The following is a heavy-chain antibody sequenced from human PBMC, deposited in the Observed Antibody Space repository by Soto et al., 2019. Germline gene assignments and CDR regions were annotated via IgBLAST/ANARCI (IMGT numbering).Heavy chain of an antibody. CDR1: GYTFTGYY. D-gene: IGHD5-12*01. V-gene: IGHV1-2*02. CDR3: AREVVEMATIYDY. Sequence: QVQLVQSGAEVKKPGASVKVSCKASGYTFTGYYMHWVRQAPGQGLEWMGWINPNSGGTNYAQKFQGRVTMTRDTAISTADMELSRLRSDDTAVYYCAREVVEMATIYDYWGQGTLVTVSS. CDR2: INPNSGGT. J-gene: IGHJ4*02.